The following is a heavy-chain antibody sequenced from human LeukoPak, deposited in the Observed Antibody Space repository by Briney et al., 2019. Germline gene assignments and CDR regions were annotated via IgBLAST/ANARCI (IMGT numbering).Heavy chain of an antibody. CDR1: GYTFTSYG. Sequence: EASVKVSCKASGYTFTSYGISWVRQAPGQRLEWMGWINAANGNTQYSQKFQGRVTITRDTSASTAYMELSSLRSEDTAVYYCARGAPIRVAVAATFDPWGQGTLVTVPS. V-gene: IGHV1-3*01. CDR3: ARGAPIRVAVAATFDP. CDR2: INAANGNT. J-gene: IGHJ5*02. D-gene: IGHD6-19*01.